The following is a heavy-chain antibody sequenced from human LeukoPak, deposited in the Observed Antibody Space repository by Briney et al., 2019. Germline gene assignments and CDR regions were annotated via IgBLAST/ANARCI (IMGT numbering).Heavy chain of an antibody. CDR1: GFSFSNYA. CDR3: ARSSGGYYLYYFDS. Sequence: PGGSLGLSCAASGFSFSNYAMNWVRQAPGKGLEWVSYIGSGGSTMYYADSVRGRFTISRDDAKNSLYLQMNSLRAEDTAVYYCARSSGGYYLYYFDSWGQGTPVTVSS. D-gene: IGHD3-22*01. V-gene: IGHV3-48*04. J-gene: IGHJ4*02. CDR2: IGSGGSTM.